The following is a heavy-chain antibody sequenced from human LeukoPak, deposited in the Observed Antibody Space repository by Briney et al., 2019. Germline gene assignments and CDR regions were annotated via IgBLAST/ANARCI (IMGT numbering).Heavy chain of an antibody. CDR1: GFTFSTYW. D-gene: IGHD1-26*01. CDR2: IKQDGSEK. CDR3: ARIYGVGATGYYFDY. J-gene: IGHJ4*02. V-gene: IGHV3-7*01. Sequence: GGSLRLSCAASGFTFSTYWMSWVRQAPGKGLEWVANIKQDGSEKYYVDSVKGRFTTSRDNAKNSLYLQMNSLRAEDTAVYYCARIYGVGATGYYFDYWGQGTLVTVSS.